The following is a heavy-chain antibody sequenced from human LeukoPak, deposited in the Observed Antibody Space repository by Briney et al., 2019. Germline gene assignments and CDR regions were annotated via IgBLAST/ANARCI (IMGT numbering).Heavy chain of an antibody. J-gene: IGHJ4*02. CDR1: GFSFSSYW. CDR2: INSDGSIT. V-gene: IGHV3-74*01. CDR3: ARAIAVAGPYYFDY. D-gene: IGHD6-19*01. Sequence: GGSLRLSCAASGFSFSSYWMHWVRQAPGKGLVWVSRINSDGSITTYADSVKGRFTISRDNAKNTLYLQMNSLRAEDTAVYYCARAIAVAGPYYFDYWGQGTLVTVSS.